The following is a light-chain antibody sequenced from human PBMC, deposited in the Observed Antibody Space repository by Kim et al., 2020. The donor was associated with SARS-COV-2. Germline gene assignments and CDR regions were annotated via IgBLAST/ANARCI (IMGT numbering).Light chain of an antibody. Sequence: SVSPGERATLSCRASQSVSSSYVAWYQQPPGPAPRLLIYGASSRATGIPGRCSGSGSGTDFTLTISRLEPEDFAVYYCQQYGSSYTFGQGTKLEI. J-gene: IGKJ2*01. CDR1: QSVSSSY. CDR3: QQYGSSYT. CDR2: GAS. V-gene: IGKV3-20*01.